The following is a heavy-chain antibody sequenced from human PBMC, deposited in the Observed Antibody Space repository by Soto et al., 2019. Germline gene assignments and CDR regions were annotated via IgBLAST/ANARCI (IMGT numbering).Heavy chain of an antibody. Sequence: QVQLQESGPGLVKPSGTLSLTCAVSGGSISSSNWWSWVRQPPGKGLEWIGEIYHSGSTNYNPSLKCRVTISVDKSKNQFSLKLSSVTAADTAVYYCARAWIAAAGNSQWFDPWGQGTLVTVSS. D-gene: IGHD6-13*01. CDR1: GGSISSSNW. CDR3: ARAWIAAAGNSQWFDP. V-gene: IGHV4-4*02. CDR2: IYHSGST. J-gene: IGHJ5*02.